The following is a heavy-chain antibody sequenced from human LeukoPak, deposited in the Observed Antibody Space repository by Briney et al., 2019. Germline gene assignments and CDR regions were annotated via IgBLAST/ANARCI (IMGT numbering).Heavy chain of an antibody. V-gene: IGHV4-59*01. CDR3: ARVTGYVIEDYFDY. D-gene: IGHD3-22*01. CDR2: IYYSGST. CDR1: GGSISSYY. Sequence: ASETLSLACTDSGGSISSYYWSWIRQPPGKGLEWIGYIYYSGSTNYNPSLKSRVTISVDTSKNQFSLRLSSVTAADTAVYYCARVTGYVIEDYFDYWGQGTLVTVSS. J-gene: IGHJ4*02.